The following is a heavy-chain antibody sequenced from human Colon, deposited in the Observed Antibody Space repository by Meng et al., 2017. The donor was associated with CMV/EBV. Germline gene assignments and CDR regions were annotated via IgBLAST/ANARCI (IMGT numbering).Heavy chain of an antibody. D-gene: IGHD1-7*01. CDR3: AKDISPVGGTTGYHGMDV. V-gene: IGHV3-9*01. Sequence: SLKISCAASGFTFGDYAMHWVRQAPGKGLEWVASITWNSGRTVYVESVEGRLTISRDNAKNSLYLQMNGLRAEDTALYFCAKDISPVGGTTGYHGMDVWGQGTTVTVSS. CDR1: GFTFGDYA. J-gene: IGHJ6*02. CDR2: ITWNSGRT.